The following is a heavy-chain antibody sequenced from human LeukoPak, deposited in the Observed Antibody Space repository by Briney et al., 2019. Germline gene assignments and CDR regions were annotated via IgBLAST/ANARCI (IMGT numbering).Heavy chain of an antibody. CDR2: ISGSGGST. D-gene: IGHD3-10*01. V-gene: IGHV3-23*01. Sequence: GGSLSCTCTASGFTLCSYGWNWVRQAPGKGLEWLSGISGSGGSTYYADSVKGRFTISRDSSRTTLYLQMNSLRAEDTGVYYCARDSGHGSGSDYPYGMDVLGQPSTVTVSS. J-gene: IGHJ6*02. CDR3: ARDSGHGSGSDYPYGMDV. CDR1: GFTLCSYG.